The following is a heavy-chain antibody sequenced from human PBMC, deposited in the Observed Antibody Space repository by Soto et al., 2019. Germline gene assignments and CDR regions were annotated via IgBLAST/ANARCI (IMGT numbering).Heavy chain of an antibody. Sequence: QVQLVESGGGVVQPGRSLRLSCAASGFTFSSYGMHWVRQAPGKGLEWVAVISYDGSNKYYADSVKGRFTISRDNSKNTLYLQMSSLRAEDTAVYYGAKDDTPDGYNLRWSYFDDWGQGTLVTVSS. J-gene: IGHJ4*02. V-gene: IGHV3-30*18. CDR1: GFTFSSYG. CDR2: ISYDGSNK. CDR3: AKDDTPDGYNLRWSYFDD. D-gene: IGHD5-12*01.